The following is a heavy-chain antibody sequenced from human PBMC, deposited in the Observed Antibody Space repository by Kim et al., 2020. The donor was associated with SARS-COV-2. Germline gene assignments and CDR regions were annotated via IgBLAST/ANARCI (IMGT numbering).Heavy chain of an antibody. J-gene: IGHJ3*01. CDR2: VKGGGAGP. D-gene: IGHD3-10*01. V-gene: IGHV3-23*01. CDR3: AKHQFSLGSDAFDL. CDR1: GFIFNNFA. Sequence: GGSLRLSCAASGFIFNNFAMSWVRQAPGKGLEWVSSVKGGGAGPKYADPVKGRFTISRDNFRNTLYLEINNLRDEDTALYFCAKHQFSLGSDAFDLWGQG.